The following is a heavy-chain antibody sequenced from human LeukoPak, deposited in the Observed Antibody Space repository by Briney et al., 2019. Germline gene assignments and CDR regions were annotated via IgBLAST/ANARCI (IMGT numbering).Heavy chain of an antibody. V-gene: IGHV3-21*01. Sequence: PGGSLRLSCAASGFTFSSYAMHWVRQAPGKGLEWVSSISSSSSYIYYADSVKGRFTISRDNSKNTLYLQMNSLRAEDTAVYYCAKDYAYCSSTSCYYYYYGMDVWGQGTTVTVSS. D-gene: IGHD2-2*01. J-gene: IGHJ6*02. CDR2: ISSSSSYI. CDR1: GFTFSSYA. CDR3: AKDYAYCSSTSCYYYYYGMDV.